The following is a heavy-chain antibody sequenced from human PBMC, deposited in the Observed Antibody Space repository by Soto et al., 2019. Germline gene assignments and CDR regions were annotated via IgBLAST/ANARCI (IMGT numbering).Heavy chain of an antibody. D-gene: IGHD3-3*01. Sequence: ASVKVSCKASGYTFTSYGSSWVRQAPGQGLEWMGWISAYNGNTNYAQKLQGRVTMTTDTSTSTAYMELRSLRSDDTAVYYCAKTAPNNYDFWSGYFWFDPWGQGTLVTVSS. J-gene: IGHJ5*02. CDR2: ISAYNGNT. V-gene: IGHV1-18*01. CDR3: AKTAPNNYDFWSGYFWFDP. CDR1: GYTFTSYG.